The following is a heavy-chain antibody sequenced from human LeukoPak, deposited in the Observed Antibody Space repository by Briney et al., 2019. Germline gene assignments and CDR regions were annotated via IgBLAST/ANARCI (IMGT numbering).Heavy chain of an antibody. CDR2: IYHSGST. J-gene: IGHJ4*02. CDR3: ARDSSSLDY. Sequence: PSETLSLTCTVSGGSISSYYWSWIRQPPGKGLEWIGYIYHSGSTNYNPSLKSRVTISVDTSKNQFSLKLSSVTAADTAVYYCARDSSSLDYWGQGTLVTVSS. V-gene: IGHV4-59*01. CDR1: GGSISSYY. D-gene: IGHD6-6*01.